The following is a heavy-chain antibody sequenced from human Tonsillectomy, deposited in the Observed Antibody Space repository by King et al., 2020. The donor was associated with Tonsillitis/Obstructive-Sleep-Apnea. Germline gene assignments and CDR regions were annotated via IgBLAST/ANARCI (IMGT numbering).Heavy chain of an antibody. V-gene: IGHV3-21*01. J-gene: IGHJ4*02. Sequence: VQLVESGGGLVKPGGSLRLSCAASGFTFSSYSMNWVRQAPGKGLEWVSSISSSSSYIYYADSAKGRFTISRDNAKNSLYLQMNSLRAEDTAVYYCASLVATIASEGTDYWGQGTLVTVSS. CDR1: GFTFSSYS. CDR3: ASLVATIASEGTDY. CDR2: ISSSSSYI. D-gene: IGHD5-12*01.